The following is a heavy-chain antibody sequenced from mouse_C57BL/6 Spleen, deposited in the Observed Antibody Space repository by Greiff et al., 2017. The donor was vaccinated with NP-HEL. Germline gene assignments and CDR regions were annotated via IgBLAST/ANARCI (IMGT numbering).Heavy chain of an antibody. J-gene: IGHJ3*01. Sequence: VQLQQSGAELARPGASVKMSCKASGYTFTSYTMHWVKQRPGQGLEWIGYLNPSSGYTKYNQKFKDKATLTADKSSSTAYMQLSSLTAEDSAVYYCARDDYVAYWGQGTLVTVSA. D-gene: IGHD1-1*01. CDR1: GYTFTSYT. V-gene: IGHV1-4*01. CDR3: ARDDYVAY. CDR2: LNPSSGYT.